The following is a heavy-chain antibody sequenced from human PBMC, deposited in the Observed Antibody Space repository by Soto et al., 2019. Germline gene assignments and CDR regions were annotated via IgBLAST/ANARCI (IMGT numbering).Heavy chain of an antibody. Sequence: EVQLLESGGGSVQPGGSLRLSYVASGHTFQNYAMTWARQAPGKGLDWVSGISGSGGSTYYADSVRGRFTISRDDSKNTLYLPMSSLRAEDTAVYYCAKVSRGIGVVPAALNWGQGTLVTVSS. J-gene: IGHJ4*02. CDR3: AKVSRGIGVVPAALN. CDR1: GHTFQNYA. CDR2: ISGSGGST. D-gene: IGHD2-2*01. V-gene: IGHV3-23*01.